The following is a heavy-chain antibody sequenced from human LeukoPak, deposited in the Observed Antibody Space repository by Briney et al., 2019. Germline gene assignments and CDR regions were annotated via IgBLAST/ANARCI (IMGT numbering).Heavy chain of an antibody. J-gene: IGHJ4*02. CDR3: ARTREHYYDSSGYYPLFDY. CDR2: INRSGST. V-gene: IGHV4-34*01. CDR1: GGSFSGYY. D-gene: IGHD3-22*01. Sequence: SETLSLTCAVYGGSFSGYYWSWIRQRPGKRLEWIGEINRSGSTNYNPSLKSRVTISVDTSKNQFSLNLSSVTAADTAVYYCARTREHYYDSSGYYPLFDYWGQGTLVTVSS.